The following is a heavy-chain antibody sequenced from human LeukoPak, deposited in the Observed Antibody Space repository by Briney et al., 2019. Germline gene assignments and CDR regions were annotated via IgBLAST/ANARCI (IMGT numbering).Heavy chain of an antibody. J-gene: IGHJ6*02. CDR3: ARDKGVFPGDDYYGMDV. D-gene: IGHD3-10*01. Sequence: SEALSLTCTVSGGSISSYYWSWIRQPPGKGLEWIGYIYYSGSTNYNPSLKSRVTISVDTSKNQFSLKLSSVTAADTAVYYCARDKGVFPGDDYYGMDVWGQGTTVTVSS. CDR2: IYYSGST. CDR1: GGSISSYY. V-gene: IGHV4-59*01.